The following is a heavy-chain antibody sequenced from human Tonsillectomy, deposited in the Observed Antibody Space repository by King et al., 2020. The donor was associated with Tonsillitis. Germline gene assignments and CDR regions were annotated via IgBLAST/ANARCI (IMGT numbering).Heavy chain of an antibody. CDR2: TYYRSKWYN. D-gene: IGHD3-9*01. J-gene: IGHJ6*02. CDR3: ARTYYDILTGDYTHYYYGMDV. Sequence: VQLQQSGPGLVKPSQTLSLTCAISGDSVSSNSAAWNWIRQSPSRGLEWLGRTYYRSKWYNDYAVSVKSRITINPDTSKNQFSLQLNSVTPEDTAVYYCARTYYDILTGDYTHYYYGMDVWGQGTTATVSS. CDR1: GDSVSSNSAA. V-gene: IGHV6-1*01.